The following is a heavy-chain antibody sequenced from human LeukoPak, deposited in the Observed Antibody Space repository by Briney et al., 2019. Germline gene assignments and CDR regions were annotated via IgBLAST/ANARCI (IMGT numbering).Heavy chain of an antibody. J-gene: IGHJ4*02. D-gene: IGHD6-19*01. CDR3: AREYTSGWYDY. Sequence: GGSLRLSCVASGVTLSTYWMNWVRQAPGKGLGWVANIKEDGSVKQYVDSVRGRFTISRDNAQNSVHLQMNSLRVEDTAVYYCAREYTSGWYDYWGQGILVTVSS. CDR1: GVTLSTYW. CDR2: IKEDGSVK. V-gene: IGHV3-7*03.